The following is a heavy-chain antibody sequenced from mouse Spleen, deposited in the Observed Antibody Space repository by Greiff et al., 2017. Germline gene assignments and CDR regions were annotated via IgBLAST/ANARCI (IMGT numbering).Heavy chain of an antibody. CDR3: ARDRGNYEFDY. V-gene: IGHV5-15*02. CDR1: GFTFSDYG. CDR2: ISNLAYSI. D-gene: IGHD2-1*01. Sequence: EVHLVESGGGLVQPGGSRKLSCAASGFTFSDYGMAWVRQAPGKGPEWVAFISNLAYSIYYADTVTGRFTISRENAKNTLYLEMSSLRSEDTAMYYCARDRGNYEFDYWGQGTTLTVSS. J-gene: IGHJ2*01.